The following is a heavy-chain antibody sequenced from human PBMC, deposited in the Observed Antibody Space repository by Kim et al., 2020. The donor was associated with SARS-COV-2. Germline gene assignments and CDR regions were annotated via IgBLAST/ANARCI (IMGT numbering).Heavy chain of an antibody. CDR2: ISSSSSYI. CDR1: GFTFSSYS. J-gene: IGHJ6*02. D-gene: IGHD6-25*01. CDR3: ARARQGGFGGYYHYHMDV. Sequence: GGSLRLSCAASGFTFSSYSMNWVRQAPGKGLEWVSSISSSSSYIYYADSVTGRFTISRDNAKNSLYLQMNTLTDENTAVYYCARARQGGFGGYYHYHMDVWDRGTTVTVSS. V-gene: IGHV3-21*01.